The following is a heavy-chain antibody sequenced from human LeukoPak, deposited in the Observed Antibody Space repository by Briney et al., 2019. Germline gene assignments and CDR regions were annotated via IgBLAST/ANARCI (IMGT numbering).Heavy chain of an antibody. J-gene: IGHJ4*02. D-gene: IGHD3-22*01. Sequence: ASVKVSCKASGFTFTDYYMHWVRQAPGQGLEWMGWINPNSGDTNSAQKFQNRVTMTRDTSISTAYMELSRLRSDDTAVYYCARDQSGYYDIEGGVDYWGQGTLVTVSS. CDR2: INPNSGDT. V-gene: IGHV1-2*02. CDR3: ARDQSGYYDIEGGVDY. CDR1: GFTFTDYY.